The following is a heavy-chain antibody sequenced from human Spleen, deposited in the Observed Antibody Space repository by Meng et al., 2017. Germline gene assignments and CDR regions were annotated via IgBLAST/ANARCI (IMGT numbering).Heavy chain of an antibody. CDR3: ATRSAERFKGLPPDH. V-gene: IGHV1-69-2*01. D-gene: IGHD6-13*01. CDR2: VDPEDDET. Sequence: VQRLSSGAGMTKPGATGKTYSTVSGYPSTDSYLHWVQQAPGKGLEWMGLVDPEDDETISAEKFQGRVTITADTSTDTAYMEVSSLRFEDTAVYYCATRSAERFKGLPPDHWGQGTLVTVSS. J-gene: IGHJ4*02. CDR1: GYPSTDSY.